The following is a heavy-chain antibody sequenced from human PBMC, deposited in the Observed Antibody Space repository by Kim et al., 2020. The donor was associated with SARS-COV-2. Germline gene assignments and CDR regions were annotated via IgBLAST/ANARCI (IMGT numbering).Heavy chain of an antibody. Sequence: GGSLRLSCAASGFTFSSYAMHWVRQAPGKGLEWVAVISYDGSNKYYADSVKGRFTISRDNSKNTLYLQMNSLRAEDTAVYYCARVCAGVSAAAGRAPFQHWGQGTLVTVSS. J-gene: IGHJ1*01. CDR2: ISYDGSNK. D-gene: IGHD6-13*01. V-gene: IGHV3-30*04. CDR1: GFTFSSYA. CDR3: ARVCAGVSAAAGRAPFQH.